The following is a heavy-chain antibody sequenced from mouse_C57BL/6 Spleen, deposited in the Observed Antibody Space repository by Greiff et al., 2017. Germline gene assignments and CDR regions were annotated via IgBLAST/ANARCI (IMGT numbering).Heavy chain of an antibody. CDR2: ISSGSSTI. J-gene: IGHJ3*01. D-gene: IGHD1-1*01. CDR1: GFTFSDYG. V-gene: IGHV5-17*01. CDR3: ARGGYYPEGFAY. Sequence: EVKLMESGGGLVKPGGSLKLSCAASGFTFSDYGMHWVRQAPEKGLEWVAYISSGSSTIYYADTVKGRFTISRDNAKNTLFLQMTSLRSEDTAMYYCARGGYYPEGFAYWGQGTLVTVSA.